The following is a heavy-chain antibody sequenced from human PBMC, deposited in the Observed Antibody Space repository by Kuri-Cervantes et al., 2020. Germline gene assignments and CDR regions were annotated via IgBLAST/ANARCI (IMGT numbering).Heavy chain of an antibody. J-gene: IGHJ6*02. CDR1: GGSISSGSYY. V-gene: IGHV4-61*02. CDR3: ARDPETGTEPYYGMDV. CDR2: IYTSGST. D-gene: IGHD1-7*01. Sequence: SETLSLTCTVSGGSISSGSYYWSWIRQPAGKGLEWIGRIYTSGSTNYNPSLKSRVTISVDTSKNQFSLKLSSVTAADTAVYYCARDPETGTEPYYGMDVWGQGTTVTVSS.